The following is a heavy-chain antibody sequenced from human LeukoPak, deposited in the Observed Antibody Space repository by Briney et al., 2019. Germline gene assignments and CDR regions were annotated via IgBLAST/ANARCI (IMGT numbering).Heavy chain of an antibody. CDR1: GFTFSDYS. D-gene: IGHD5-18*01. Sequence: PGGSLRLSCAASGFTFSDYSMNWVRQAPGKGLEWVASISSSSPYIYYTDSVKGRFTIYRDNPKNSLFPQMNSLRAEDTAVYYCARLYSRVGPFDYWGQGTLVTVSS. V-gene: IGHV3-21*01. CDR3: ARLYSRVGPFDY. J-gene: IGHJ4*02. CDR2: ISSSSPYI.